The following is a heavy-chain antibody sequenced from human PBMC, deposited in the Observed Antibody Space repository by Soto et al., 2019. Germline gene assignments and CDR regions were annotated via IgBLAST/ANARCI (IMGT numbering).Heavy chain of an antibody. CDR2: IGSNSHYI. J-gene: IGHJ3*02. D-gene: IGHD1-1*01. Sequence: PGGSLRLSCAASGFTFSSHSMNWVRQAPGKGLEWVSFIGSNSHYIYYADSVKGRFTISRDNAKNSVYLQMNSLRAEDTAVYYCARDRTTGTTYAWDAFDTWGQGTMVTVSS. CDR3: ARDRTTGTTYAWDAFDT. CDR1: GFTFSSHS. V-gene: IGHV3-21*06.